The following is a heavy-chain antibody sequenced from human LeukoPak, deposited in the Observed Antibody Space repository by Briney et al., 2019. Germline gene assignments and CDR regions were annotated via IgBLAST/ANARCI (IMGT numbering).Heavy chain of an antibody. CDR3: ARSYSSSGYSSFDI. Sequence: SETLSLTCTVSGGSISSGNYYWSWNRQPAGKGLEWIGRIYTSGGTNCNPSLESRVTILMDTPKNQFSLRLSSVTAADTAVYYCARSYSSSGYSSFDIWGHGTMVTVSS. CDR1: GGSISSGNYY. D-gene: IGHD6-13*01. J-gene: IGHJ3*02. CDR2: IYTSGGT. V-gene: IGHV4-61*02.